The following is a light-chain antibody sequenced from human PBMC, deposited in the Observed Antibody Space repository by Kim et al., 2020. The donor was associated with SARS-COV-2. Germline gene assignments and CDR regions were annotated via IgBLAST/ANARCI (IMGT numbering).Light chain of an antibody. V-gene: IGKV3-15*01. CDR3: QQYESWPRT. Sequence: VSPGERASLSCRASQTVNSNLVWYQQRPGQAPRLLIYGASTRATGIPARFSGSGAGTEFTLTISSLQSEDFVIYYCQQYESWPRTFGQGTKVDIK. CDR2: GAS. CDR1: QTVNSN. J-gene: IGKJ1*01.